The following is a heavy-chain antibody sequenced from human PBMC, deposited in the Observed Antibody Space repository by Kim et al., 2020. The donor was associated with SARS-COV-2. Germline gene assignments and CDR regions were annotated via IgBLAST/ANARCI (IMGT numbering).Heavy chain of an antibody. Sequence: GSTYYADSVKRRFTIARDNSNNTLYLQMNSLRAEDTAVYYCAKDPTVAGSWGQGTLVTVSS. D-gene: IGHD6-19*01. J-gene: IGHJ5*02. CDR3: AKDPTVAGS. CDR2: GST. V-gene: IGHV3-23*01.